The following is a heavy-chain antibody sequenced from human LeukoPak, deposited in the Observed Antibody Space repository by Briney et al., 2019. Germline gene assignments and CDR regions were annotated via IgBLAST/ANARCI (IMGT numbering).Heavy chain of an antibody. Sequence: PSETLSLTCTVSGGSISSGGYYWSWIRQHPGKGLEWIGYIYYSGTTYYNPSLKSRVIISGDTSKNQFSLKLSSVTAADTAVYYCARAEGTIAATGTSTIDYWGQGTLVTVSS. D-gene: IGHD6-13*01. CDR2: IYYSGTT. J-gene: IGHJ4*02. V-gene: IGHV4-30-4*08. CDR1: GGSISSGGYY. CDR3: ARAEGTIAATGTSTIDY.